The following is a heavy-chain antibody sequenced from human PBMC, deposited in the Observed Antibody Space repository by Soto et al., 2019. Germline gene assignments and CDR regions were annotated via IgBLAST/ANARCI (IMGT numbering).Heavy chain of an antibody. Sequence: PSETLSLTCTVSGGSISSSSYYWGWIRQPPGKGLEWIGSIYYSGSTYYNPSLKSRVTISVDTSKNQFSLKLSSVTAADTAVYYCARDIVLVPAAAPYGMDVWGQGTTVTVSS. J-gene: IGHJ6*02. CDR2: IYYSGST. CDR1: GGSISSSSYY. CDR3: ARDIVLVPAAAPYGMDV. D-gene: IGHD2-2*01. V-gene: IGHV4-39*01.